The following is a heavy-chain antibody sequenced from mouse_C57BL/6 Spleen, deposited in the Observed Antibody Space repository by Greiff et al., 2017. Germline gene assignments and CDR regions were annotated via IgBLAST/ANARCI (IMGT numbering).Heavy chain of an antibody. CDR1: GFSLTSYG. J-gene: IGHJ3*01. CDR3: ARNHYDYDTWFAY. D-gene: IGHD2-4*01. CDR2: IWSGGST. Sequence: VQLQQSGPGLVQPSQSLSITCTVSGFSLTSYGVHWVRQSPGKGLEWLGVIWSGGSTDYNAAFISRLSISKDNSKSQVFFKMNSLQADDTAIYYCARNHYDYDTWFAYWGQGTLVTVSA. V-gene: IGHV2-2*01.